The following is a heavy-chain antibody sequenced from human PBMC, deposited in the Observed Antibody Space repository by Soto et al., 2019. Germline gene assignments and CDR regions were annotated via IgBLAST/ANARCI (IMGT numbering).Heavy chain of an antibody. J-gene: IGHJ4*02. CDR1: GGSFSGYY. Sequence: QVQLQQWGAGLLKPSETLSLTCAVYGGSFSGYYWTWIRQPPGTGLEWIGEINHSGSTNYNPSLKSRVTISVDTSTNPFSLKLTFVTAADTVVYYWARDKITGLFDYWGQGTLVTVSS. D-gene: IGHD2-8*02. CDR2: INHSGST. V-gene: IGHV4-34*01. CDR3: ARDKITGLFDY.